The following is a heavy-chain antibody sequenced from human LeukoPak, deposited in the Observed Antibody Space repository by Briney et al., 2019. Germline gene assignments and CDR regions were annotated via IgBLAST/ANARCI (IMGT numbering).Heavy chain of an antibody. CDR1: RITFSNSW. Sequence: PGGSLRLSCAASRITFSNSWMCWVRQAPGKGLEWVANIKEDGSEKYYVNSVKGRFTISRDNAKNSLYLQMNSLRAEDTAVYYCARGGGSGSYYKRELDYWGQGTLVTVSS. D-gene: IGHD3-10*01. V-gene: IGHV3-7*01. J-gene: IGHJ4*02. CDR2: IKEDGSEK. CDR3: ARGGGSGSYYKRELDY.